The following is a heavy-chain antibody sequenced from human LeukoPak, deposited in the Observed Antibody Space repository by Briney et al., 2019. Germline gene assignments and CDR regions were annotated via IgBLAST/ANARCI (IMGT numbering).Heavy chain of an antibody. CDR2: IYTSGST. Sequence: SETLSLTCTVSGGSISSYYWSWIRQPAGKGLEWIGRIYTSGSTNYNPSLKSRVTMSVDTSKNQFSLKLSSVTAADTAVYYCARENPTVVTAAWFDPWGQGTLVTVSS. CDR1: GGSISSYY. V-gene: IGHV4-4*07. CDR3: ARENPTVVTAAWFDP. D-gene: IGHD2-21*02. J-gene: IGHJ5*02.